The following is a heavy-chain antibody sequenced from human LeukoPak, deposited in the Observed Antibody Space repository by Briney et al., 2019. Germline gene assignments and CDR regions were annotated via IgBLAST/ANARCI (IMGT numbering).Heavy chain of an antibody. D-gene: IGHD1-26*01. CDR3: AKGRGVGATPSPLDY. V-gene: IGHV3-30*18. CDR2: ISYDGSNK. Sequence: GGSLRLSCAASGFTFSSYSMNWVRQAPGKGLEWVAVISYDGSNKYYADSVKGRFTISRDNSKNTLYLQMNSLRAEDTAVYYCAKGRGVGATPSPLDYWGQGTLVTVSS. CDR1: GFTFSSYS. J-gene: IGHJ4*02.